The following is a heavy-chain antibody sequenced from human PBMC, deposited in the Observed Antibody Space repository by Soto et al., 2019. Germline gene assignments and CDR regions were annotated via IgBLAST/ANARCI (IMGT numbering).Heavy chain of an antibody. CDR3: ARLGTNCSSTSCYEDPYYYYYYGMDV. D-gene: IGHD2-2*01. CDR2: IYPGDSDT. Sequence: PGESLKISCKGSGYRFTSYWIGWVRQMPGKGLEWMGIIYPGDSDTRYSPSFQGQVTISADKSISTAYLQWSSLKASDTAMYYCARLGTNCSSTSCYEDPYYYYYYGMDVWGQGTTVTVSS. J-gene: IGHJ6*02. V-gene: IGHV5-51*01. CDR1: GYRFTSYW.